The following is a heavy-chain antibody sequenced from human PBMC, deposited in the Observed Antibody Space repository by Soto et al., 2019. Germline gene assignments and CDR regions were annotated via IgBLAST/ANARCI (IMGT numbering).Heavy chain of an antibody. CDR1: GYTFNTSG. V-gene: IGHV1-18*01. D-gene: IGHD2-2*01. J-gene: IGHJ4*02. CDR2: ISTFNGET. CDR3: ARDVGYCSNSTCLIDH. Sequence: GASVKVSCKASGYTFNTSGISWVRQPPGQGLEGMGWISTFNGETRYAQKFQARVTVTTDTSTTTGYMELRSLRSDDTAVYYCARDVGYCSNSTCLIDHWGQGTLVTVSS.